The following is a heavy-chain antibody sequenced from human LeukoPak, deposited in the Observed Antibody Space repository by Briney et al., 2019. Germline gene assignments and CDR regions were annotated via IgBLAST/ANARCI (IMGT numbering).Heavy chain of an antibody. J-gene: IGHJ4*02. Sequence: GGSLRLSCAASGFTFSSYGMHWVRQAPGKGLEWVAVISYDGSNKYYADSVKGRFTISRDNSKNTLYLQMNSLRAEDTAVYYCAKPGRLEWLFDYWGQGTLVTVSS. V-gene: IGHV3-30*18. CDR3: AKPGRLEWLFDY. D-gene: IGHD3-3*01. CDR1: GFTFSSYG. CDR2: ISYDGSNK.